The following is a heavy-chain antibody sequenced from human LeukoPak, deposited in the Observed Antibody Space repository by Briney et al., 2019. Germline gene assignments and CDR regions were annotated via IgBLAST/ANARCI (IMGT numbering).Heavy chain of an antibody. J-gene: IGHJ4*02. CDR2: ISSSSGMI. V-gene: IGHV3-21*01. Sequence: GGSLRLSCEASGFTFTSYAMNWVRQAPGKGLEWVSAISSSSGMIYYADSVKGRFTISRDNAKNSLYLQMNSLRAEDTAVYYCARASWGPAVVLAATASDFWGQGTLVTVSS. CDR3: ARASWGPAVVLAATASDF. D-gene: IGHD2-15*01. CDR1: GFTFTSYA.